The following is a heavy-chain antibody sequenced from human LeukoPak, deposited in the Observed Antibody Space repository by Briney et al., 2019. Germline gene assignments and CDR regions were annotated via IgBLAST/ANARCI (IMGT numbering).Heavy chain of an antibody. CDR1: GYTFTGYY. CDR2: IVVGSGNT. J-gene: IGHJ4*02. Sequence: SVKVSCKASGYTFTGYYMHWVRQARGQRLEWIGWIVVGSGNTNYAQKFQERVTIARDMSTSTAYMELSSLRSEDTAVYYCAAIVGATEHRDYWGQGTLVTVSS. D-gene: IGHD1-26*01. CDR3: AAIVGATEHRDY. V-gene: IGHV1-58*02.